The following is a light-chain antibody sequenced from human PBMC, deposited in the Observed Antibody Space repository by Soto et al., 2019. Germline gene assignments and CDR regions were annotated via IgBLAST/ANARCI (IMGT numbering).Light chain of an antibody. J-gene: IGLJ2*01. CDR2: DVS. Sequence: QSALTQPASVSGSPGQSITISCTGTSSDIGAYNYVSWYQQHPGKAPKLMISDVSNRPSGVSNRFSGSKSGNTASLTISGLQAEDGADYYCASYTTTTTPVLFGGGTKLTLL. CDR1: SSDIGAYNY. V-gene: IGLV2-14*01. CDR3: ASYTTTTTPVL.